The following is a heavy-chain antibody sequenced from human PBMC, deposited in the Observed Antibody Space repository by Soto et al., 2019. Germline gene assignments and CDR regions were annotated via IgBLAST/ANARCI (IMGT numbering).Heavy chain of an antibody. Sequence: QVQLVESGGGVVQPGKSLRLSCAASGFTFSDYGMHWVRQAPGKGLEWVAVISYDGTNKYYADSVKGRFTISRDNSKDTLYLQMNSLGAEDTAVFYCAKDLGATNYYYGMDVWGQGTTVTVSS. CDR1: GFTFSDYG. CDR2: ISYDGTNK. D-gene: IGHD1-26*01. V-gene: IGHV3-30*18. CDR3: AKDLGATNYYYGMDV. J-gene: IGHJ6*02.